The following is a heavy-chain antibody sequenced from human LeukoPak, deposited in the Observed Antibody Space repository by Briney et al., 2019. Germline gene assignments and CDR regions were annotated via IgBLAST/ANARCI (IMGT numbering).Heavy chain of an antibody. CDR2: IGTDGSST. V-gene: IGHV3-74*01. Sequence: GGSLRLSCAASGFTFSTYWMHWVRQVPGKGLVWVSRIGTDGSSTTYADYVKGRFTISRDNAKNTLFLQMNSLRAEDTAVYYCARDKYGGNSNAFDIWGKGHWSPSLQ. CDR3: ARDKYGGNSNAFDI. CDR1: GFTFSTYW. D-gene: IGHD4-23*01. J-gene: IGHJ3*02.